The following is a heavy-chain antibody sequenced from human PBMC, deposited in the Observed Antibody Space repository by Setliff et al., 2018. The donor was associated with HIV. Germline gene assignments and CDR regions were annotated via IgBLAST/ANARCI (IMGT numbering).Heavy chain of an antibody. CDR2: IIPILGIA. CDR3: ARSLDTMVRGVIIDY. CDR1: GGTFSSYA. J-gene: IGHJ4*02. Sequence: ASLKVSCKASGGTFSSYAISWVRQAPGQGLEWMGGIIPILGIANYTQKFQGRVTITADKSTSTAYMELSSLRSEDTAVYYCARSLDTMVRGVIIDYWGQGTLVTVSS. V-gene: IGHV1-69*10. D-gene: IGHD3-10*01.